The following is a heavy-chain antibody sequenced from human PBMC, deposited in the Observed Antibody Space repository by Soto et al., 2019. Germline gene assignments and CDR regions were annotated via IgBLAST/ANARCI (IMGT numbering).Heavy chain of an antibody. Sequence: ASVKVSCKASGYTFTSYPMHWVRQAPGQGLEWMGWINAGNGDTKYSQKFQGRVTITRDTSAITAYMEVSSLRSEDTAVYYCARDWTHYDSSGPGDYWGQGTQVTVSS. CDR2: INAGNGDT. D-gene: IGHD3-22*01. CDR3: ARDWTHYDSSGPGDY. J-gene: IGHJ4*02. V-gene: IGHV1-3*01. CDR1: GYTFTSYP.